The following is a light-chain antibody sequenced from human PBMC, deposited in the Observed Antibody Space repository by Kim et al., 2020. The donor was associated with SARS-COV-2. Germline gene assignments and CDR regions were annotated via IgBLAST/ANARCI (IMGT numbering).Light chain of an antibody. Sequence: SVTISCTGTSAEVYDFNYVSWYQQRPGKAPKLIIYDVTQRPSGVPDRFSGSNSGDTASLTVSGLQTEDEAEYFCCTFVGRRTNTLIFGGGTQLTVL. CDR2: DVT. J-gene: IGLJ2*01. CDR3: CTFVGRRTNTLI. V-gene: IGLV2-11*03. CDR1: SAEVYDFNY.